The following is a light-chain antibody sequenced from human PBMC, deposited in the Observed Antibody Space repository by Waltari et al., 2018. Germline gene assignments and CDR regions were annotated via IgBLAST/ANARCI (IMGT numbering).Light chain of an antibody. V-gene: IGLV4-69*01. CDR2: VNSDGSH. J-gene: IGLJ3*02. CDR1: SGPRGNV. CDR3: ETGGHGTWV. Sequence: QLVVTQSPSVSAALGASVKPTCTLSSGPRGNVSAWLQQHPEKGPRYLMKVNSDGSHSKGDEIPDRFSGSSSGAERYLTISNVQSEDEADYYCETGGHGTWVFGGGTRLTVL.